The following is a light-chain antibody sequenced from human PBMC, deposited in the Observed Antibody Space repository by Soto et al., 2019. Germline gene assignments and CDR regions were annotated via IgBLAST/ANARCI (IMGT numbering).Light chain of an antibody. V-gene: IGKV3-20*01. CDR2: GAS. CDR3: QQYGRLPLS. CDR1: QSLTSSF. Sequence: IQLTQSPGTLSLSPRDRATLSCRASQSLTSSFLAWYQQKPGQTPRLLIYGASIRATDIPDRFSGSGSGTDFTLTISRLEPEDFAVYFCQQYGRLPLSFGGGTKVDIK. J-gene: IGKJ4*01.